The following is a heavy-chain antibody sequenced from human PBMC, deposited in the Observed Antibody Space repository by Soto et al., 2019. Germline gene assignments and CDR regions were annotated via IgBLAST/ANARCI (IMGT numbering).Heavy chain of an antibody. J-gene: IGHJ6*02. CDR3: ASSSWAGNIFYYGMDV. CDR2: INGGNGNT. Sequence: QVQLVQSGADVKQSGASVRVSCKASGQSLTSYAMHWVRQAPGQRLEWRGWINGGNGNTRYSPRFQDRVTITRDTSASTVYMEVSSLRSEDTAVYFCASSSWAGNIFYYGMDVWGQGTTVTV. V-gene: IGHV1-3*01. D-gene: IGHD3-9*01. CDR1: GQSLTSYA.